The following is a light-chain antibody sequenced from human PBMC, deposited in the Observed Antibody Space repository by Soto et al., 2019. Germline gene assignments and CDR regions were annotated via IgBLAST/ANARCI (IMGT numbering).Light chain of an antibody. CDR2: AAS. V-gene: IGKV1-39*01. Sequence: DIQMTQSPSSLSASVGDIVTITCRASQNIGVYLNWYQKKPGKAPKLLIHAASSLHSGVPSTFSGSGSGTDFALTISSLQPEDFATYYCHQTAANPWTFAQGTKVEIK. J-gene: IGKJ1*01. CDR3: HQTAANPWT. CDR1: QNIGVY.